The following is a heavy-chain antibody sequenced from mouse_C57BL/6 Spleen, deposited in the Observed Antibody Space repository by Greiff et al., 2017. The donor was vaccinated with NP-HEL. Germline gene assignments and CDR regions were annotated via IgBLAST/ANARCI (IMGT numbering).Heavy chain of an antibody. CDR3: ARRGSGTPVFDV. CDR2: INPNNGGT. D-gene: IGHD1-1*01. J-gene: IGHJ1*03. V-gene: IGHV1-26*01. CDR1: GYTFTDYY. Sequence: VQLQQSGPELVKPGASVKISCKASGYTFTDYYMNWVKQSHGKSLEWIGDINPNNGGTSYNQKFKGKATLTVDKSSSTAYMELRSLTSEDSAVYYCARRGSGTPVFDVWGTGTTVTVSS.